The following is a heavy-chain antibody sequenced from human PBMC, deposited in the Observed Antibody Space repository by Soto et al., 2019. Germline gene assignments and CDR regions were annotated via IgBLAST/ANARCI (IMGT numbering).Heavy chain of an antibody. CDR2: IKSKADGGTA. D-gene: IGHD1-26*01. J-gene: IGHJ4*02. Sequence: EVQLVESGRGLVKPGGSLRLYCAASGFTFSNAWMNWVRQAPGKGLEWVGRIKSKADGGTADYAAPVKGRFTISRDDSKTTLYLQMDSLKTEDTAVYYCSTAGGTYYSRFDYWGLGTPVTVSS. CDR1: GFTFSNAW. V-gene: IGHV3-15*07. CDR3: STAGGTYYSRFDY.